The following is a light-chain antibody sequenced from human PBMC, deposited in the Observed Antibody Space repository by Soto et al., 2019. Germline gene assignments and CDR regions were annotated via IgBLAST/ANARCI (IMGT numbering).Light chain of an antibody. CDR2: GAS. Sequence: EIVMTQSPATLSVSPGERATLSCRASQSVSSNLAWYQQKPGQAPRLLIYGASTRATGIPARFSASGSGTEFTLTISSLQSEDFAVYYCQQYSDWPPSINFGQGTRLEIK. J-gene: IGKJ5*01. CDR3: QQYSDWPPSIN. CDR1: QSVSSN. V-gene: IGKV3-15*01.